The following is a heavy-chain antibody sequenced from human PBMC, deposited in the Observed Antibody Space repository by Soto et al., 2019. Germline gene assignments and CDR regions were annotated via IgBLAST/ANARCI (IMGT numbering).Heavy chain of an antibody. CDR2: IYHSGST. Sequence: SETLSLTCAVSGGSISSSNWWIWVRQPPGKGLEWIGEIYHSGSTNYNPSLKSRVTISVDKSKNQFSLKLSSVTAADTAVYYCARGIEGWYQGRYYYGMDVWGQGTTVTVSS. V-gene: IGHV4-4*02. D-gene: IGHD6-19*01. CDR1: GGSISSSNW. J-gene: IGHJ6*02. CDR3: ARGIEGWYQGRYYYGMDV.